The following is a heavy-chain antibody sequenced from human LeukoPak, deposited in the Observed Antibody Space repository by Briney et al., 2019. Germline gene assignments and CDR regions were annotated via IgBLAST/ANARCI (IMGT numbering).Heavy chain of an antibody. CDR3: AGDQNYYGSGSYYNVDY. CDR2: INPSSGGT. J-gene: IGHJ4*02. Sequence: ASVKVSCKASGYTFNGYYMHWVRQAPGQGLEWMGWINPSSGGTNFAQKFQGRVTMTRDTSISAAYMELSRLTSDDTAVYYCAGDQNYYGSGSYYNVDYWGQGTLVTVSS. V-gene: IGHV1-2*02. CDR1: GYTFNGYY. D-gene: IGHD3-10*01.